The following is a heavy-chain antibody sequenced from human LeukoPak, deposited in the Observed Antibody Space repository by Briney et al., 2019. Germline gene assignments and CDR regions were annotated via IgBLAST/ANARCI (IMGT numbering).Heavy chain of an antibody. CDR2: IKQDGSEK. CDR1: GFTFSYYC. J-gene: IGHJ5*02. Sequence: GGSLRHSCAASGFTFSYYCMSWVRQAPGKGLQWVANIKQDGSEKYYVDSVKGRFTISRDNAKNSLYLQMNSLRAEDTAVYYCAGDDPSWFDPWGLGTLVTVSS. CDR3: AGDDPSWFDP. V-gene: IGHV3-7*01.